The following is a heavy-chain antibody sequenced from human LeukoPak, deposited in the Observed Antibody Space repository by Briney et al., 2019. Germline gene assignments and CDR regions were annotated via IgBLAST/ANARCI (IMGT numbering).Heavy chain of an antibody. CDR1: GFTFSDYS. V-gene: IGHV3-48*01. J-gene: IGHJ4*02. D-gene: IGHD5-18*01. Sequence: GGSLRLSCAASGFTFSDYSMNWVRQAPGKGLEWISYIGIDSGNTNYADSVKGRFTISGDKAKNSLYLQMNSLRVEDTAVYYCARGDTAMVRDFDYWGQGTLVTVSS. CDR3: ARGDTAMVRDFDY. CDR2: IGIDSGNT.